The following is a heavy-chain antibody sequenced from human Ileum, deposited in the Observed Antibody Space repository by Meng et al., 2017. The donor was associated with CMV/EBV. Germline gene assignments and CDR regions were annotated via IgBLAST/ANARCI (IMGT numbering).Heavy chain of an antibody. D-gene: IGHD1-1*01. V-gene: IGHV3-53*01. Sequence: GESLKISCAASGFTVSSNYMSWVRQAPGKGLEWVSVIYSGGSTYYADSVKGRFTISRDNAKNSLYLQMNSLRAEDTAVYYCARDRGVQDYWGQGTLVTVSS. CDR2: IYSGGST. CDR3: ARDRGVQDY. CDR1: GFTVSSNY. J-gene: IGHJ4*02.